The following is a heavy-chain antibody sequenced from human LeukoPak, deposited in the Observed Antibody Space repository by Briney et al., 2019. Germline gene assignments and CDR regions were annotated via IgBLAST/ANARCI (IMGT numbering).Heavy chain of an antibody. Sequence: ASVKVSCKASGYTFTGYYVHWVRQAPGQGLEWMGWINGNSGGTNYAQKFQGRVTMTRDTSISTAYMELSRLRSDDTAAYFCARDQATVATPWWDHWGQGTLVTVSS. CDR3: ARDQATVATPWWDH. CDR2: INGNSGGT. J-gene: IGHJ4*02. CDR1: GYTFTGYY. D-gene: IGHD4-23*01. V-gene: IGHV1-2*02.